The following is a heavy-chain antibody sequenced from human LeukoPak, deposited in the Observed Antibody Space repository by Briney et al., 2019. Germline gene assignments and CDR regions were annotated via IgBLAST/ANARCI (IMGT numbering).Heavy chain of an antibody. J-gene: IGHJ6*03. V-gene: IGHV4-61*02. CDR2: IYTSGST. D-gene: IGHD4-11*01. CDR1: GGSISSGSYY. Sequence: PSQTLSLTCTVSGGSISSGSYYWSWIRQPAGKGLEWIGRIYTSGSTNYNPSLKSRVTISVDTSKNQFSLKLSSVTAADTAVYYCARDEPTVTTGLYYYYYYYMDVWGKGTTVTVSS. CDR3: ARDEPTVTTGLYYYYYYYMDV.